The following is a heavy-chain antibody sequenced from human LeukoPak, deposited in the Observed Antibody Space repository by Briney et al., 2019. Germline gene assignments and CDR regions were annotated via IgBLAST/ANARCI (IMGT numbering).Heavy chain of an antibody. D-gene: IGHD2-2*01. CDR2: IGGSDDST. CDR3: AKVPFHCSSTSCYPDLDY. Sequence: GGSLRLSCAASGFTFSFYAMTWVRQAPGKGLEWVSSIGGSDDSTYYADSVKGRFTISRDNSKNTLYLQMNSLRAEDTAVYYCAKVPFHCSSTSCYPDLDYWGQGTLVTVSS. CDR1: GFTFSFYA. V-gene: IGHV3-23*01. J-gene: IGHJ4*02.